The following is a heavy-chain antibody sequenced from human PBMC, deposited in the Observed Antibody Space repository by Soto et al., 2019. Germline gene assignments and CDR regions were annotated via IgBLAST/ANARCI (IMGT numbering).Heavy chain of an antibody. CDR1: GFTFSSYA. CDR2: ISGSGGST. V-gene: IGHV3-23*01. CDR3: VRNIVVVITSYYFDY. J-gene: IGHJ4*02. Sequence: EVQLLESGGGLVQPGGSLRLSCAASGFTFSSYAMSWVRQAPGKGREWVSAISGSGGSTYYADSVKGRFTISRDNSKNTLYLQMNSLRAEDTAVYSCVRNIVVVITSYYFDYWGQGTLVTVSS. D-gene: IGHD3-22*01.